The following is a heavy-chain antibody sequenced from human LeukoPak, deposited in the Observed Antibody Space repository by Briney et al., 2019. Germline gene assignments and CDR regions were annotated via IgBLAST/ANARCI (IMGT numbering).Heavy chain of an antibody. CDR1: GFPFSTFW. J-gene: IGHJ3*01. CDR3: AREGASTISHAFDV. Sequence: GGSLRLSCAASGFPFSTFWMAWVRQAPGKGLEWVANIIQDGSERYYVGSVKGRFTISRDNAKNSLFLQMNSLRAEDTAVYYCAREGASTISHAFDVWGQGTMVTVSS. CDR2: IIQDGSER. D-gene: IGHD3-16*01. V-gene: IGHV3-7*01.